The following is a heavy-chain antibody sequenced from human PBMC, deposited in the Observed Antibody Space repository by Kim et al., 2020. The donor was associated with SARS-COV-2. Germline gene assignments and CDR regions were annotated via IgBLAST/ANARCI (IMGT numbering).Heavy chain of an antibody. Sequence: TYYAGPVKGRFTISRDNSKNTLYLLMNSLRAVDTAEYYCAKGFGGDRAYWGQGTLVTVSS. CDR3: AKGFGGDRAY. D-gene: IGHD2-21*01. CDR2: T. J-gene: IGHJ4*02. V-gene: IGHV3-23*01.